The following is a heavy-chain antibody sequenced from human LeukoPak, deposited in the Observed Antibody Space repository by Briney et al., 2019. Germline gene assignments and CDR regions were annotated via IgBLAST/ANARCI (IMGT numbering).Heavy chain of an antibody. CDR3: AKVGAPDYYDSSGYYYYFDY. J-gene: IGHJ4*02. Sequence: PGGSLRLSCAASGFTFSSYAMSWVRQAPGKGLEWVSAISGSGGSTYYADSVKGRFTISRDNSKNTLYLQMNSLRAEDTAVYYCAKVGAPDYYDSSGYYYYFDYWGQGTLVTVSS. D-gene: IGHD3-22*01. V-gene: IGHV3-23*01. CDR2: ISGSGGST. CDR1: GFTFSSYA.